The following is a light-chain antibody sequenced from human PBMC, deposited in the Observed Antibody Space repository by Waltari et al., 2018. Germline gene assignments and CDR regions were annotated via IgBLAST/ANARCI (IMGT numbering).Light chain of an antibody. CDR2: DAS. Sequence: EVVLKQSPPTLSFAPGERATLSCRTSQCVSDYLVWYQQKPGQAPRLLIYDASKRATGIPPRFSGSVSGTDFTLTISRLEPEDSAAYYCQHRRTWRHPLGGGTKVEIK. J-gene: IGKJ4*01. CDR1: QCVSDY. CDR3: QHRRTWRHP. V-gene: IGKV3-11*01.